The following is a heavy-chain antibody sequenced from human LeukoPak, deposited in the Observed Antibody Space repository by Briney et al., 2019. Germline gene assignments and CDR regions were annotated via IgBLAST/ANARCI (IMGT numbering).Heavy chain of an antibody. CDR2: INTNTGNP. J-gene: IGHJ4*02. D-gene: IGHD3-22*01. Sequence: ASVKVSCKASGYTFTSYAMNWVRQAPGQGLEWMGWINTNTGNPTYAQGFTGRFVFSLDTSVSTAYLQISSLKAEDTAVYYCAREGPPYDSGGYYLDYWGQGTLVTVSS. CDR1: GYTFTSYA. CDR3: AREGPPYDSGGYYLDY. V-gene: IGHV7-4-1*02.